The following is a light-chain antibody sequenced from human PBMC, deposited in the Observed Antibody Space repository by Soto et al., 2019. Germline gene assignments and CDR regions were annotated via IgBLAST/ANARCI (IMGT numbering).Light chain of an antibody. CDR1: RSDGDDYNY. CDR2: EVT. V-gene: IGLV2-14*01. Sequence: QSALTQPASVSGSPGQSITISCTGSRSDGDDYNYVSRYQQHPGKAPKLMIFEVTNRPSGVSSRFSGSKSGNTASLTISGLQAEDEADYYCSSYTATSTLDVVFGGGTKLTVL. CDR3: SSYTATSTLDVV. J-gene: IGLJ3*02.